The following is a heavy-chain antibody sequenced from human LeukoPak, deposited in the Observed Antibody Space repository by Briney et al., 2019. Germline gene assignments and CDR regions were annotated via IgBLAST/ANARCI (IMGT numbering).Heavy chain of an antibody. D-gene: IGHD3-10*01. CDR3: AGGYYYGSGFDV. Sequence: ASVKVSCKVSGYTLTELSMHWVRQATGQGLEWMGWMNPNSGNTGYAQKFQGRVTMTRNTSISTAYMELSSLRSEDTAVYYCAGGYYYGSGFDVWGQGTTVTVSS. V-gene: IGHV1-8*01. CDR1: GYTLTELS. J-gene: IGHJ6*02. CDR2: MNPNSGNT.